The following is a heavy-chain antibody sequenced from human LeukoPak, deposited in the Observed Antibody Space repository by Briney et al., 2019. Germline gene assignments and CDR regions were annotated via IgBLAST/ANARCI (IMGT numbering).Heavy chain of an antibody. D-gene: IGHD4-17*01. Sequence: SETLSLTCTVSGGSITSYFWSWIRQPPGRGLEWIGHINYSGYTNYNPSLKSRVTISVDTSKNQFSLRLSSVTAADTAIYYCARDHTTGIGDWGQGTLVTVSS. J-gene: IGHJ4*02. CDR1: GGSITSYF. CDR3: ARDHTTGIGD. V-gene: IGHV4-59*01. CDR2: INYSGYT.